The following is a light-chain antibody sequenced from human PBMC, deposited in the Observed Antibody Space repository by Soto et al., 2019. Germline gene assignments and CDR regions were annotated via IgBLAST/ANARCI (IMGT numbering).Light chain of an antibody. Sequence: EIVLTQYPATLSVSPGERATLSCRASQNIDNKLVWYQQKPGQAPSLLLSNAVTRAPGIPARFSGSGFGTEFTLTISSLQPEDFAIYYCQQYKSWWPITFGQGTRLEI. CDR3: QQYKSWWPIT. CDR2: NAV. CDR1: QNIDNK. J-gene: IGKJ5*01. V-gene: IGKV3-15*01.